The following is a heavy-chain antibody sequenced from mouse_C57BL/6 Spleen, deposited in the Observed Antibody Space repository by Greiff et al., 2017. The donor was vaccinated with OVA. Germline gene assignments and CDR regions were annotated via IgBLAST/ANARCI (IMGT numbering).Heavy chain of an antibody. CDR2: IDPSDSYT. V-gene: IGHV1-50*01. Sequence: QVQLQQSGAELVKPGASVKLSCKASGYTFTSYWMQWVKQRPGQGLEWIGEIDPSDSYTNYNQKFKGKATLTVDTSSSTAYMQLSSLTSEDSAVYYCARKGDTVVARPFAYWGQGTLVTVSA. CDR3: ARKGDTVVARPFAY. CDR1: GYTFTSYW. D-gene: IGHD1-1*01. J-gene: IGHJ3*01.